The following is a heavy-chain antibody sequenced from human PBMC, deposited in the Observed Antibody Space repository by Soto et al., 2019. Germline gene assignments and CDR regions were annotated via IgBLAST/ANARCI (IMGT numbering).Heavy chain of an antibody. Sequence: SETLSLTCTVSGESISSGDHYWSWVRQSPGEGLEWIGFIYYSGNTYYNPSLKSRVSMSVDTSNNQFSLKLNSVTAADTAVYYCARDAGYYYYGMDVWGQGTTVTVSS. CDR3: ARDAGYYYYGMDV. CDR2: IYYSGNT. V-gene: IGHV4-30-4*01. CDR1: GESISSGDHY. J-gene: IGHJ6*02. D-gene: IGHD3-9*01.